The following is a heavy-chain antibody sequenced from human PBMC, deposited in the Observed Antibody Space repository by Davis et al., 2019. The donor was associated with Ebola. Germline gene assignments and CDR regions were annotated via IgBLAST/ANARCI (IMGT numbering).Heavy chain of an antibody. Sequence: PGGSLRLSCTVSGGSISSSGYYWSWIRQPPGKGLEWIGEINHSGSTNYNPSLKSRVTISVDTSKNQFSLKLSSVTAADTAVYYCARGGGIVVVPAAKRQGWFDPWGQGTLVTVSS. J-gene: IGHJ5*02. CDR2: INHSGST. V-gene: IGHV4-39*07. CDR1: GGSISSSGYY. CDR3: ARGGGIVVVPAAKRQGWFDP. D-gene: IGHD2-2*01.